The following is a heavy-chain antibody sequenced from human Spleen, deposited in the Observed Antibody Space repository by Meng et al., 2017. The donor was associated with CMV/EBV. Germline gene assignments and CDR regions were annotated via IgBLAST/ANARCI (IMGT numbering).Heavy chain of an antibody. CDR2: IYPGDSDT. D-gene: IGHD3-16*01. J-gene: IGHJ4*02. V-gene: IGHV5-51*01. CDR3: ARSSSGGAD. CDR1: GYSFISYW. Sequence: GGSLRLSCKASGYSFISYWIGWVRQMPGKGLEWMGIIYPGDSDTRYSPSFQGQVTISADKSINTAYLQWSSLKASDTAMYYCARSSSGGADWGQGTLVTVSS.